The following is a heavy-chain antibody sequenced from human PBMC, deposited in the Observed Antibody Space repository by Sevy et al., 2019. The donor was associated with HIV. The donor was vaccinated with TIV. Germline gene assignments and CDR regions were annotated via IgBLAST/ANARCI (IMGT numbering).Heavy chain of an antibody. CDR2: IFHSGST. J-gene: IGHJ5*02. D-gene: IGHD2-2*01. V-gene: IGHV4-39*01. CDR3: AGHIVVVPAPPSWFDP. Sequence: SETLSLTCTISGDSIRRRSYYWGWIRQTPGKGPEWIGSIFHSGSTYYSPSLRGRTTISVDASKNQFSLTLTSVTAADTALYYCAGHIVVVPAPPSWFDPWGQGILVTVSS. CDR1: GDSIRRRSYY.